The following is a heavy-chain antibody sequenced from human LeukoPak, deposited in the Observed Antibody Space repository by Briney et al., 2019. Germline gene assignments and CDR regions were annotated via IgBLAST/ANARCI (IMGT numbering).Heavy chain of an antibody. V-gene: IGHV1-46*01. CDR1: GYTFTIYY. J-gene: IGHJ4*02. CDR2: VKTGGGWT. D-gene: IGHD1-1*01. CDR3: ATESPESYNFDY. Sequence: ASVNVSCKASGYTFTIYYIHWVRQAPGQGREGMGIVKTGGGWTRYAQKFQGRVTMTRDTSTSTVYMELSSLRSDDTAVYHCATESPESYNFDYWGPGTLVTVSS.